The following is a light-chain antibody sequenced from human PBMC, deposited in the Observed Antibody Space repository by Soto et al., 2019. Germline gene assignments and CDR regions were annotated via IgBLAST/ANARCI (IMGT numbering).Light chain of an antibody. CDR1: RSNIGADYD. CDR3: QSYDNSLSGSWV. Sequence: QSVLTQPPSVSGAPGQRVTISCAGSRSNIGADYDVHWYQQLPGRAPKLLISSNTNRPSGVPDRFSGSKSGTSASLAITGLQPEDAADYYCQSYDNSLSGSWVFGGGTKLTVL. V-gene: IGLV1-40*01. J-gene: IGLJ3*02. CDR2: SNT.